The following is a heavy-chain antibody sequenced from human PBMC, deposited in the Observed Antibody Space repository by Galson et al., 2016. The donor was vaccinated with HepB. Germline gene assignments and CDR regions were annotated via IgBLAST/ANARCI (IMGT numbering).Heavy chain of an antibody. D-gene: IGHD2-15*01. CDR1: GGSISSHNYY. V-gene: IGHV4-39*01. Sequence: ETLSLTCTVSGGSISSHNYYWGWIRQPPGKGLEWIGSIYYSGSTYYNPSLQSRVTISVDTSKNQFSLKLSSVTAADTAVYYCARVRRYCSGGSCRHHFDYWGQGTLVTVSS. CDR3: ARVRRYCSGGSCRHHFDY. CDR2: IYYSGST. J-gene: IGHJ4*02.